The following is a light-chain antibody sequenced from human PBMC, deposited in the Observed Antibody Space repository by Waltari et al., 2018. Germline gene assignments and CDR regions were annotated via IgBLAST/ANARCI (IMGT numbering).Light chain of an antibody. CDR2: EDT. V-gene: IGLV3-1*01. CDR1: KLGDKY. CDR3: QTWDSSSYV. Sequence: SYELTQPPSVSVSPGQAVSITCSGKKLGDKYVNWYQQKSGQSLVLIIYEDTKRPSGIPGRLSASNSGNTATLTISETQAMDEADYYCQTWDSSSYVFGTGTTVTVL. J-gene: IGLJ1*01.